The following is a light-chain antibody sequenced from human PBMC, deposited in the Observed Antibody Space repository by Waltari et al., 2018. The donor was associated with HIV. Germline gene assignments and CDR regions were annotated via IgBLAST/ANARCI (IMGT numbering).Light chain of an antibody. CDR1: SSNIGNNY. CDR2: DNN. CDR3: GTWDSSLSAWV. J-gene: IGLJ3*02. Sequence: QSVLTQPPSVSAAPGQKVTISCSGSSSNIGNNYVSWYQQLPGTAPKLLIYDNNNRPAVFPARFSVSESGTSATLGITGLQTGDVADYYCGTWDSSLSAWVFGGGTKLTVL. V-gene: IGLV1-51*01.